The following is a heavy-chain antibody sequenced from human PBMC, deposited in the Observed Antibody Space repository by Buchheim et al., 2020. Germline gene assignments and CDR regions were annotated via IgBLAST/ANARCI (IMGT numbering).Heavy chain of an antibody. Sequence: VQLLESGGGVVQPGRSLRLSCAASGFPFSDYGMHWVRQAPGKGLEWVAITWFDGSNKNYADSVKGRFTISKDNSKNTLYLQMNSLRAEDTAVYYCATAYNYYYMEVWGKGT. D-gene: IGHD1-14*01. CDR1: GFPFSDYG. J-gene: IGHJ6*03. CDR2: TWFDGSNK. V-gene: IGHV3-33*01. CDR3: ATAYNYYYMEV.